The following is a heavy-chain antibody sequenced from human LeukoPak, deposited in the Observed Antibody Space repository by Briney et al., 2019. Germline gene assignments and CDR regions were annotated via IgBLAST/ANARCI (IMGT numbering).Heavy chain of an antibody. J-gene: IGHJ5*02. D-gene: IGHD3-22*01. CDR2: IYTGGTT. CDR3: AKDVISRWYYDSSGYSNWFDP. Sequence: PGGSLRLSCAASGFTFSSNYMTWVRQAPGKGLEWVSIIYTGGTTYYSDSVKGRFTISRDNSKNTQYLQMNSLRAEDTAVYYCAKDVISRWYYDSSGYSNWFDPWGQGTLVTVSS. CDR1: GFTFSSNY. V-gene: IGHV3-66*01.